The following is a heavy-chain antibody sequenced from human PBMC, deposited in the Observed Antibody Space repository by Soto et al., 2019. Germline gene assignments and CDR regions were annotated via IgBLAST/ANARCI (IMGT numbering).Heavy chain of an antibody. D-gene: IGHD4-17*01. CDR1: GYTFTSYG. V-gene: IGHV1-18*01. J-gene: IGHJ4*02. CDR3: ARPRTDYGDYYFDY. Sequence: ASVKVSCKASGYTFTSYGISWVRQAPGQGLEWTGWISAYNGNTNYAQKLQGRVTMTTDTSTSTAYMELRSLRSDDTAVYYCARPRTDYGDYYFDYWGQGTLVTVSS. CDR2: ISAYNGNT.